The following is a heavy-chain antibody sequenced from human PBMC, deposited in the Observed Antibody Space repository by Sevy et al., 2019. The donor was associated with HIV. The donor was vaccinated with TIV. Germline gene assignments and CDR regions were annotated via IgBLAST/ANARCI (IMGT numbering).Heavy chain of an antibody. V-gene: IGHV3-23*01. CDR3: AKLEDGYCSSTSCLDALDI. CDR1: GFTFSSYA. CDR2: ISDSGGST. Sequence: GGSLRLSCAASGFTFSSYAMSWVRQAPGKGLEWVSAISDSGGSTYYSDSVKGRFTISRDNSKNTLYLQMNSLRAEDTAVYYSAKLEDGYCSSTSCLDALDIWGQGTMVTVSS. D-gene: IGHD2-2*01. J-gene: IGHJ3*02.